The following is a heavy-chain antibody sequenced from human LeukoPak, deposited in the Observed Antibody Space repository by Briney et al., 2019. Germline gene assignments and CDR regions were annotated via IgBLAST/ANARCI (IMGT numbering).Heavy chain of an antibody. CDR3: STGAF. V-gene: IGHV3-15*01. CDR2: IKRKTDGGTT. CDR1: EFTFSNNW. Sequence: GGSLRLSCAASEFTFSNNWMSWVRQAPGKGLEWVGRIKRKTDGGTTDYAAPVKGRFTISRDDSKNLLYLQMKSLKTDDTGVYYCSTGAFWGQGTLVTVSS. J-gene: IGHJ4*02.